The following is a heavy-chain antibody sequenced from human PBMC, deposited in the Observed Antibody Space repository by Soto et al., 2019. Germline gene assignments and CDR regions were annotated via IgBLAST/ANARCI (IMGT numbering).Heavy chain of an antibody. CDR1: GFNFDDYG. D-gene: IGHD5-12*01. Sequence: EVQLLESGGGLVQPGRSLTLSCEASGFNFDDYGMHWVRQVPGKGLEWVSGISWNSATIGYADSVKGRFIISRDNAKKSLSLQMSSLRGADAALYYCAKESGYAWALDSWGQGTLVTVSS. J-gene: IGHJ4*02. CDR2: ISWNSATI. V-gene: IGHV3-9*01. CDR3: AKESGYAWALDS.